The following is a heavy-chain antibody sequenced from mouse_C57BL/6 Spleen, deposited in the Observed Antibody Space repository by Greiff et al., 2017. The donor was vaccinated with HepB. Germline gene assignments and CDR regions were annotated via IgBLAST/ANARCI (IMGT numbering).Heavy chain of an antibody. Sequence: QVQLQQSGAELVKPGASVKISCKASGYAFSSYWMNWVKQRPGKGLEWIGQIYPGDGDTNYNGKFKGKATLTADKSSSTAYMQLSSLTSEDSAVYFCARPYYYGSSPFDYWGQGTTRTVSS. J-gene: IGHJ2*01. V-gene: IGHV1-80*01. D-gene: IGHD1-1*01. CDR3: ARPYYYGSSPFDY. CDR1: GYAFSSYW. CDR2: IYPGDGDT.